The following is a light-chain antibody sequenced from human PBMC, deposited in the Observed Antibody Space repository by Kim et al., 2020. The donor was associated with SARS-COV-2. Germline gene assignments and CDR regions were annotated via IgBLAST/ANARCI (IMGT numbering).Light chain of an antibody. CDR3: QQYDNLPPGT. CDR2: DAS. CDR1: QDISNY. V-gene: IGKV1-33*01. J-gene: IGKJ1*01. Sequence: SVGDRVTITCQASQDISNYLNWYEQKPGKAPKLMIYDASKLETGVPSRCSGSGSGTDFTFPISSLQPEDIATYHCQQYDNLPPGTFGQGTKVDIK.